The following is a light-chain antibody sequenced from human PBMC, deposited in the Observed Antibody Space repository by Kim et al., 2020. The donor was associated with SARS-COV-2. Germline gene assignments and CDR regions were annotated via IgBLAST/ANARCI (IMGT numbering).Light chain of an antibody. CDR3: KSRDSRGKVV. Sequence: SSELTQDPAVSVALGQTVRITCQGDSLRRYYATWYQQNSGQAPVLVFYGRDKRPSGIPDRFSGSSSGNTASLTITGAQAADEADYYCKSRDSRGKVVFGGGTKVTVL. J-gene: IGLJ2*01. V-gene: IGLV3-19*01. CDR2: GRD. CDR1: SLRRYY.